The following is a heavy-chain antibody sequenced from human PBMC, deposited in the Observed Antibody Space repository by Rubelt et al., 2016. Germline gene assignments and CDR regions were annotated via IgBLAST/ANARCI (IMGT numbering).Heavy chain of an antibody. CDR2: IIPIFGTA. J-gene: IGHJ6*02. V-gene: IGHV1-69*01. Sequence: QVQLVQSGAEVKKPGSSVKVSCKASGGTFSSYATSWVRQAPGQGLGGMGGIIPIFGTANYAQKFQGIVTSTADESTSTAYMELSSLRSEDTAVYYCAREEGLTIFGHYGMDVWGQGTTVTVSS. D-gene: IGHD3-3*01. CDR3: AREEGLTIFGHYGMDV. CDR1: GGTFSSYA.